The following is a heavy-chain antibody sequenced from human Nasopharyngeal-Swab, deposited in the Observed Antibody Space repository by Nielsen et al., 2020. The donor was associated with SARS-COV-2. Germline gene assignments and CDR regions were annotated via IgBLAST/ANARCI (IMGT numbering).Heavy chain of an antibody. CDR2: IYYSGST. Sequence: PGKGLEWIGYIYYSGSTNYNPSLKSRVTISVDTSKNQFSLKLSSVTAADTAVYYCARNYGDQVNMDVWGKGTTVTVSS. J-gene: IGHJ6*04. V-gene: IGHV4-59*12. D-gene: IGHD4-17*01. CDR3: ARNYGDQVNMDV.